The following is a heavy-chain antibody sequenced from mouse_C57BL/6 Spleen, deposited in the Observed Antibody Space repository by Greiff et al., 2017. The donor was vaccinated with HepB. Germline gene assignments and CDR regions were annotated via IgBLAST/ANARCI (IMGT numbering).Heavy chain of an antibody. CDR1: GFTFTDYY. Sequence: EVHLVESGGGLVQPGGSLSLSCAASGFTFTDYYMSWVRQPPGKALEWLGFIRNKANGYTTEYSASVKGRFTISRDNSQSILYLQMNALRAEDSATYYCARYMRAFDYWGQGTTLTVSS. CDR2: IRNKANGYTT. V-gene: IGHV7-3*01. D-gene: IGHD3-3*01. CDR3: ARYMRAFDY. J-gene: IGHJ2*01.